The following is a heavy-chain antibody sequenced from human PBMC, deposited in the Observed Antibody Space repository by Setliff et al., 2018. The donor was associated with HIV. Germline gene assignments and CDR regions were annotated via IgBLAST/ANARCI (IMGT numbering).Heavy chain of an antibody. Sequence: SETLSLTCAVSGYSIRSSYWWGWIRQPPGKGLEWIGYLYNSRGTYYNPSLKSRVTMSVDTSKNQFSLKVRSVTAVDTAVYYCARSALWFDGADWYFDLWGRGTLVTVSS. J-gene: IGHJ2*01. CDR2: LYNSRGT. CDR3: ARSALWFDGADWYFDL. CDR1: GYSIRSSYW. V-gene: IGHV4-28*01. D-gene: IGHD3-10*01.